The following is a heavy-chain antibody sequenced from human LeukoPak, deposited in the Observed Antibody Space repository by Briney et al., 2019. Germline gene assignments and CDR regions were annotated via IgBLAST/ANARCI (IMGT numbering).Heavy chain of an antibody. CDR2: IYHSGST. CDR1: GGSISSGGYS. J-gene: IGHJ6*02. D-gene: IGHD5/OR15-5a*01. CDR3: ARDSVGIYGMDV. V-gene: IGHV4-30-2*01. Sequence: PSQTLSLTCAVSGGSISSGGYSWSWIRQPPGRGLEWIGYIYHSGSTYYNPSLKSRVTISVDRSKNQFSLKLSSVTAADTAVYYCARDSVGIYGMDVWGQGTTVTVSS.